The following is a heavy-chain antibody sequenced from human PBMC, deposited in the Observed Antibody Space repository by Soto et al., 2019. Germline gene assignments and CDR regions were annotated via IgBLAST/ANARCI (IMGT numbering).Heavy chain of an antibody. CDR3: TRCRGAGESVWFDP. Sequence: GGSLRLSCTASGFTFGDYAMSWFRQAPGKGLEWVGFIRSKAYGGTTEYAASVKGRFTISRDDSKSIAYLQMNSLKTEDTAVYYCTRCRGAGESVWFDPWGQGTLVTVSS. J-gene: IGHJ5*02. D-gene: IGHD3-10*01. CDR2: IRSKAYGGTT. CDR1: GFTFGDYA. V-gene: IGHV3-49*03.